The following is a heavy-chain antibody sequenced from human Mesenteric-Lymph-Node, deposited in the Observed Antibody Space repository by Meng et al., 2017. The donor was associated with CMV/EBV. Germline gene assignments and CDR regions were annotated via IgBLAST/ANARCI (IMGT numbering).Heavy chain of an antibody. CDR1: GFTFSDYY. V-gene: IGHV3-11*01. CDR2: IGSSGGTI. Sequence: ASGFTFSDYYMSWIRQAPGRGLEWVSSIGSSGGTIYYPDSVKGRFTISRDNAKNSLYLHMISLRPEDTAVYYCARSQYHLPNAFDIWGLGTMVTVSS. D-gene: IGHD2-2*01. CDR3: ARSQYHLPNAFDI. J-gene: IGHJ3*02.